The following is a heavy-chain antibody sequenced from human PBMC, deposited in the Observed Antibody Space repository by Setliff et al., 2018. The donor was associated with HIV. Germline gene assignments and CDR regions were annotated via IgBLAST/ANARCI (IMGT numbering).Heavy chain of an antibody. D-gene: IGHD3-10*01. CDR3: ARGTYYKGLDP. CDR2: INQSGST. CDR1: GGSITTSTFY. J-gene: IGHJ5*02. Sequence: SETLSLTCTVSGGSITTSTFYWGWIRQPPGKGLEWIGEINQSGSTDYSPPLKSRVTISIDASTNQVSLTPSSVTAADTAVYYCARGTYYKGLDPWGQGTLVTVSS. V-gene: IGHV4-39*07.